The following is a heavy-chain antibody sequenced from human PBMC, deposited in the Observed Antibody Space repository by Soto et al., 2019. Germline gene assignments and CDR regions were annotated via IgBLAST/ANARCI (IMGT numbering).Heavy chain of an antibody. Sequence: PGGSLILSCAASGFTFSSDFMHWVRQAPGKGLEWVAVISYDGSNKYYADSVKGRFTISRDNSKNTLYLQMNSLRAEDTAVYYCAKVPARYSSSTDYYYGMDVWGQGTTVTVSS. J-gene: IGHJ6*02. CDR1: GFTFSSDF. D-gene: IGHD6-6*01. CDR3: AKVPARYSSSTDYYYGMDV. CDR2: ISYDGSNK. V-gene: IGHV3-30*18.